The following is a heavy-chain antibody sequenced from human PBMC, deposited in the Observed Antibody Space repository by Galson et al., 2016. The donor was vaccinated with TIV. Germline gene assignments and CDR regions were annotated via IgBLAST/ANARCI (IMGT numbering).Heavy chain of an antibody. CDR2: INSDGSTT. Sequence: SLRLSCAASGFTFSNYWMHWVRQAPGRGLVWVSRINSDGSTTTYADSVEGRFTLSRDNAKNTLYLQMSSLRADDTALYFSARADQRLGGVDAFDIWGQGTMVTVSS. V-gene: IGHV3-74*01. CDR1: GFTFSNYW. CDR3: ARADQRLGGVDAFDI. D-gene: IGHD6-25*01. J-gene: IGHJ3*02.